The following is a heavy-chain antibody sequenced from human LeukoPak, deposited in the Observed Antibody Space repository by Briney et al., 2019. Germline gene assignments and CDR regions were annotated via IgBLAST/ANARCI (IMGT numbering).Heavy chain of an antibody. J-gene: IGHJ6*02. Sequence: GASVKVSCKASGYTCTGYYMHWVRQAPGQGLEWMAWINPNSGGTNYAQKFQGRVTMTRDTSISTAYMELSRLRSDDTAVYYCARGTIAAAGKVLMRYGMDVWGQGTTVTVSS. V-gene: IGHV1-2*02. CDR3: ARGTIAAAGKVLMRYGMDV. CDR2: INPNSGGT. D-gene: IGHD6-13*01. CDR1: GYTCTGYY.